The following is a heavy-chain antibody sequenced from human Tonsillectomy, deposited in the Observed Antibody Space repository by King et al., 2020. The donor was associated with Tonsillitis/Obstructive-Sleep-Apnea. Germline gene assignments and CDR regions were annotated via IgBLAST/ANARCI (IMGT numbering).Heavy chain of an antibody. CDR2: IYYSGTT. V-gene: IGHV4-39*01. Sequence: QLQESGPGLVKPSETLSLTCTVSGVSISSSIYYWGWIRQPPGKGLEWIGSIYYSGTTYYNPSLQSRVTISVDTSRNQFSLKLSSGTAADTAVYFCANHSEDHNYYYYMAVWGKGTTVTVS. CDR1: GVSISSSIYY. D-gene: IGHD1-14*01. J-gene: IGHJ6*03. CDR3: ANHSEDHNYYYYMAV.